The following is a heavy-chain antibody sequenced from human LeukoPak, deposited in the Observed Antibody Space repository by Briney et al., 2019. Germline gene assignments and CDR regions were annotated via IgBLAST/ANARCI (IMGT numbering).Heavy chain of an antibody. CDR2: ISGSGGST. V-gene: IGHV3-23*01. J-gene: IGHJ3*02. CDR3: AKDRLRKWELLRMGAFDI. CDR1: GFTFSSYA. D-gene: IGHD1-26*01. Sequence: PGGPLRLSCAASGFTFSSYAMSWVRQAPGKGLEWVSAISGSGGSTYYADSVKGRFTISRDNSKNTLYLQMNSLRAEDTAVYYCAKDRLRKWELLRMGAFDIWGQGTMVTVSS.